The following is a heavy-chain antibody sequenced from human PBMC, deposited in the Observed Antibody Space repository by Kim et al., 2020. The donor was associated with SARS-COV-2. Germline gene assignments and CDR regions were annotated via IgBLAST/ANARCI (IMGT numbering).Heavy chain of an antibody. CDR2: INAGNGNT. J-gene: IGHJ6*02. D-gene: IGHD3-22*01. CDR1: GYTFTSYA. CDR3: ARDLSSGYYGDYYYYGRDV. V-gene: IGHV1-3*01. Sequence: ASVKVSCKASGYTFTSYAMHWVRQAPGQRLEWMGWINAGNGNTKYSQKFQGRVTITRDTSASTAYMELSSLRSEDTAVYYCARDLSSGYYGDYYYYGRDVWGQGTTVTVSS.